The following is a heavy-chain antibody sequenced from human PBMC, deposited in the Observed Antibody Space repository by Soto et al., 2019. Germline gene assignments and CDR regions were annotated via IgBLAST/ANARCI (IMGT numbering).Heavy chain of an antibody. V-gene: IGHV4-59*01. CDR2: IYYSGST. Sequence: SETLSLTCTVSGGSISSYYWSWIRQPPGKGLEWIGYIYYSGSTNYNPSLKSRVTISVDTSKNQFSLKLSSVTAADTAVYYCARVHSSGQVVNNWFDHWGQGTLVTVSS. J-gene: IGHJ5*02. D-gene: IGHD6-19*01. CDR1: GGSISSYY. CDR3: ARVHSSGQVVNNWFDH.